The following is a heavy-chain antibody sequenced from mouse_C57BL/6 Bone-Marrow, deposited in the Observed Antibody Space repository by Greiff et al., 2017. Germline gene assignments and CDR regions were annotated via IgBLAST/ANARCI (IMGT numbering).Heavy chain of an antibody. CDR3: ARDYRGYFDY. Sequence: VQLVESGAELVRPGTSVKVSCKASGYAFTNYLIEWVKQRPGQGLEWIGVINPGSGGTNYNEKFKGKATLTAEKSSSTAYMQLSSLTSEDSAVYFCARDYRGYFDYWGQGTTLTVSS. V-gene: IGHV1-54*01. J-gene: IGHJ2*01. CDR2: INPGSGGT. D-gene: IGHD2-14*01. CDR1: GYAFTNYL.